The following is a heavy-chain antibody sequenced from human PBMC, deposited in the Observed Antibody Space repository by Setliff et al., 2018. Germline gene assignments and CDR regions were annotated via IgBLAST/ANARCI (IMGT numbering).Heavy chain of an antibody. CDR2: INHSGST. J-gene: IGHJ3*01. CDR1: GGSFSEYH. Sequence: SETLSLTCAAYGGSFSEYHWSWIRQTPGKGLEWIGKINHSGSTIVNPSLKGRVTMSIYMSKSQFSLTLTSMTAADTAVYYCARRSLAQYYGTTVLPFDVWGQGTMVTVSS. D-gene: IGHD4-17*01. CDR3: ARRSLAQYYGTTVLPFDV. V-gene: IGHV4-34*01.